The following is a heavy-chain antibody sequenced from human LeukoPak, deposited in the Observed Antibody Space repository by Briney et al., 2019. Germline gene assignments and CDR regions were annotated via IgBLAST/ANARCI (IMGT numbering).Heavy chain of an antibody. CDR3: ARGATMVRIHYYYYMDV. CDR2: IYTSGST. J-gene: IGHJ6*03. V-gene: IGHV4-61*02. Sequence: SETLSLTCTVSGGSISSGSYYWSWIRQPAGKGLEWIGRIYTSGSTNYNPSLKSRVTISVDTSKNQFSLKLSYVTAADTAVYYCARGATMVRIHYYYYMDVWGKGTTVTVSS. CDR1: GGSISSGSYY. D-gene: IGHD3-10*01.